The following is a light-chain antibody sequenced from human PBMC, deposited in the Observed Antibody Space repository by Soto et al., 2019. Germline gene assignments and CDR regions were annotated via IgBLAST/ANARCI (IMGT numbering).Light chain of an antibody. V-gene: IGKV3-20*01. CDR2: GAS. CDR3: QQYGSSSLT. Sequence: EIVLTQSPGTLSFSPVERSTLYCRASQSVSSSYLAWYQQKPGQAPRLLIYGASSRATGIPDRFSGSGSGTDFTLTISRLEPEDFAVYYCQQYGSSSLTFGQGKRREIK. J-gene: IGKJ5*01. CDR1: QSVSSSY.